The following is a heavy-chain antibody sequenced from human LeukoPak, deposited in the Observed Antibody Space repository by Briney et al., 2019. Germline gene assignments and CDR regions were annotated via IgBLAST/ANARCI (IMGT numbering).Heavy chain of an antibody. CDR1: GYTFIAYD. J-gene: IGHJ4*02. CDR2: MNPNSGDT. CDR3: ARADTYYDYVWGSYRSYFDY. D-gene: IGHD3-16*02. Sequence: ASVKVSCKASGYTFIAYDINWVRQATGQGLEWMGWMNPNSGDTGYAQKFQGRVTITRDTSISTAYMELSSLRSEDTAAYYCARADTYYDYVWGSYRSYFDYWGQGTLVTVSS. V-gene: IGHV1-8*03.